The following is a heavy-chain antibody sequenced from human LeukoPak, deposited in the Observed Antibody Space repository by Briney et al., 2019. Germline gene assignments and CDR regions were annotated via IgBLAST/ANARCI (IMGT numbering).Heavy chain of an antibody. CDR2: IYPGDSDT. Sequence: GESLKISCKGSGYTFTTYWIAWVRQMPGKGLEWMGIIYPGDSDTRYSPSFQGQVTISVDKSITTAYLQWNSLKASDTAIYYCARLGSRFDYWGQGTLVTVSS. CDR3: ARLGSRFDY. V-gene: IGHV5-51*01. J-gene: IGHJ4*02. D-gene: IGHD3-10*01. CDR1: GYTFTTYW.